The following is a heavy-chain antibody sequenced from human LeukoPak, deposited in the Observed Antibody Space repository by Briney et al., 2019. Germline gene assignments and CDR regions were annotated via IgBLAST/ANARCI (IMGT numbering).Heavy chain of an antibody. D-gene: IGHD4-17*01. V-gene: IGHV4-59*01. CDR2: IYYSGST. J-gene: IGHJ3*02. CDR3: ARIEGPPTTCAFDI. Sequence: SETLSLTCAVYGGSFSGYYWSWIRQPPGKGLEWIGYIYYSGSTNYNPSLKSRVTISVDTSKNQFSLKLSSVTAADTAVYYCARIEGPPTTCAFDIWGQGTMVTVSS. CDR1: GGSFSGYY.